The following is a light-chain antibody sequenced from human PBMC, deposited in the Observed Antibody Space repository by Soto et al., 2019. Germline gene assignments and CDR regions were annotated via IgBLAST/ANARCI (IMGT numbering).Light chain of an antibody. J-gene: IGKJ3*01. Sequence: DIQLTQSPSFLSASVGDRVTITCRASQGISSYLAWYQQKPGKAPKLLIYAASTLQSGVPSRFSGSGSGTEFTLTISSLQPEDFATYYCQQLNSYPRSFGTGTQVDIK. CDR3: QQLNSYPRS. CDR1: QGISSY. CDR2: AAS. V-gene: IGKV1-9*01.